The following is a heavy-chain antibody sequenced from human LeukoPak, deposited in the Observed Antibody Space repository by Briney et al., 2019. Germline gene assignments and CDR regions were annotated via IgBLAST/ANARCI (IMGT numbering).Heavy chain of an antibody. D-gene: IGHD6-25*01. CDR1: GFTFSSYS. V-gene: IGHV3-21*01. CDR2: ISSSSSYI. J-gene: IGHJ3*02. CDR3: ANIVAGRDAFDI. Sequence: GGSLRLSCAASGFTFSSYSMNWVRQAPGKGLEWVSSISSSSSYIYYADSVKGRFTISRDNAKNSLYLQMNSLRAEDTAVYYCANIVAGRDAFDIWGQGTMVTVSS.